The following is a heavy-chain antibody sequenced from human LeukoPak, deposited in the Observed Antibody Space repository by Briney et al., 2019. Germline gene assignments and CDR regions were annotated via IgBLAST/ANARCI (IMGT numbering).Heavy chain of an antibody. CDR3: ARDPGGGIAVDGTEVCDY. J-gene: IGHJ4*02. D-gene: IGHD6-19*01. Sequence: ASVKVSCKASGYTFTGYYMHWVRQAPGQGLEWMGWINPNSGGTNYAQKFQGRVTMTRDTSISTAYMELSRLRSDDTAVYYCARDPGGGIAVDGTEVCDYWGQGTLVTVSS. V-gene: IGHV1-2*02. CDR2: INPNSGGT. CDR1: GYTFTGYY.